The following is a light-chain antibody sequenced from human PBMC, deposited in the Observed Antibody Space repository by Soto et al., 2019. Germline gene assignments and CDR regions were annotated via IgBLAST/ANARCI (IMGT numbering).Light chain of an antibody. CDR1: SSDVGGYNY. J-gene: IGLJ2*01. CDR2: DVS. CDR3: GSYTSSSTLEGV. Sequence: QSALTQPASVSGSPGQSITISCTGTSSDVGGYNYVSWYQQHPGKAPKLMIYDVSNLPSGVSNRFSGSKSGNTASLTISGLQAEDEADYYCGSYTSSSTLEGVFGGGTKLTVL. V-gene: IGLV2-14*01.